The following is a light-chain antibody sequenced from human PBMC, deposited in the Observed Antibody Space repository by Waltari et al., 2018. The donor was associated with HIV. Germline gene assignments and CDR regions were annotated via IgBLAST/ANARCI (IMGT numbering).Light chain of an antibody. Sequence: EIVLTQSPGTLSLSPGERASLSCRANESVSSSYLAWYQQKPCQSPRLLISGASSRATGIPDRFIGTGSGTDFTLIISRLEREDFAVYYCQYSRTFGQGTRLEIK. CDR1: ESVSSSY. CDR2: GAS. CDR3: QYSRT. J-gene: IGKJ2*01. V-gene: IGKV3-20*01.